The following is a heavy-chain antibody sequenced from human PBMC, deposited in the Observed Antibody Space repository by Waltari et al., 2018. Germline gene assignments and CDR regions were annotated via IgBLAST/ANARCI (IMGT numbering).Heavy chain of an antibody. CDR2: IIPIFGTA. J-gene: IGHJ4*02. CDR3: ARGQVFGVVLYY. Sequence: QVQLVQSGAEVKKPGSSVKVSCKASGGTFSSYAISWVRQAPGQGLEWMGRIIPIFGTANYAQKFQGRVTMTRNTSISTAYMELSSLRSEDTAVYYCARGQVFGVVLYYWGQGTLVTVSS. CDR1: GGTFSSYA. D-gene: IGHD3-3*01. V-gene: IGHV1-69*05.